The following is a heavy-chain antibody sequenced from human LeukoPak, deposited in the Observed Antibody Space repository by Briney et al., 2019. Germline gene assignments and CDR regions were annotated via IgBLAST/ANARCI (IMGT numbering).Heavy chain of an antibody. Sequence: KPSETLSLTCAVYGGSFSGYYWSWIRQPPGKGLEWIGEINHSGGTKYNPSLKSRVTISVDTSKNQFSLKLSSVTAADTAVYYCATVEGYGDSFLEIRYWGQGTLVTVSS. V-gene: IGHV4-34*01. CDR1: GGSFSGYY. J-gene: IGHJ4*02. CDR3: ATVEGYGDSFLEIRY. CDR2: INHSGGT. D-gene: IGHD4-17*01.